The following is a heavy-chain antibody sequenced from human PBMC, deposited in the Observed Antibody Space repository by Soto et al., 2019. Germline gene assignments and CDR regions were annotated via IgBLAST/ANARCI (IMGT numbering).Heavy chain of an antibody. CDR1: GYTFTSYA. J-gene: IGHJ4*02. D-gene: IGHD2-15*01. CDR2: INAGNGNT. V-gene: IGHV1-3*01. Sequence: ASVKVSCKASGYTFTSYAMHWVRQAPGQRLEWMGWINAGNGNTKYSQKFQGRVTITRDTSASTAYMELSSLRSEDTAVYYCARAHYCSGGSCYSSTFDYWGQGTLVTVSS. CDR3: ARAHYCSGGSCYSSTFDY.